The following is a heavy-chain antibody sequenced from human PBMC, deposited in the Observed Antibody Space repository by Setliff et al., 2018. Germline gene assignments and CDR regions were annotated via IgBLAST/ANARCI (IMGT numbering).Heavy chain of an antibody. V-gene: IGHV4-39*07. CDR2: TYYSGST. CDR1: GASISGNSYY. D-gene: IGHD3-22*01. J-gene: IGHJ4*02. Sequence: PSETLSLTCTVSGASISGNSYYWAWIRQPPGRGLEWIASTYYSGSTSYNPSLKSRVTISVDTSNSQSSLKLTSVTAADTAVYYCARAPRYFDPTGSYFDFWGQGTLVTVSS. CDR3: ARAPRYFDPTGSYFDF.